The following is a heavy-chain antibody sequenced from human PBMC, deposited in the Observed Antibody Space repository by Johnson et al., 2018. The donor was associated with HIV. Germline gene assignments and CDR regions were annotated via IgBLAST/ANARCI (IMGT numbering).Heavy chain of an antibody. CDR3: AKSWAYSSSWYGGFDAFDI. Sequence: VQLVESGGGVVQPGRSLRLSCAASGFTFSSYAMHWVRQAPGKGLEWVAVISYDGSNKYYADSVKGRFTISRDNSKNTLYLQMNSLRAEDTAFYYCAKSWAYSSSWYGGFDAFDIWGQGTMVTVSS. CDR2: ISYDGSNK. J-gene: IGHJ3*02. D-gene: IGHD6-13*01. CDR1: GFTFSSYA. V-gene: IGHV3-30*04.